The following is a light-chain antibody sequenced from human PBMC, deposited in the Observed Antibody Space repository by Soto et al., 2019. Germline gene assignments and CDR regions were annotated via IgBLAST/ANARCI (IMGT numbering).Light chain of an antibody. CDR1: QGISSY. Sequence: AIRMTQSPSSLSASTGDRVTITWRASQGISSYLAWYQQKKGKAPKVLIYAASTLQSGVPSRFSGSGYETDFNLTISRLETEDFALYYCQQYAGSPITFGQGTRLEIK. CDR2: AAS. CDR3: QQYAGSPIT. V-gene: IGKV1-8*01. J-gene: IGKJ5*01.